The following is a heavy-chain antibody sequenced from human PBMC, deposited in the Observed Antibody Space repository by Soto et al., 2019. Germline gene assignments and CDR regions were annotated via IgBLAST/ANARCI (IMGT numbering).Heavy chain of an antibody. CDR1: GFSLSTSGVG. V-gene: IGHV2-5*01. CDR3: AHDTSGWRWLLDV. J-gene: IGHJ6*02. D-gene: IGHD2-21*01. CDR2: IYWNDDK. Sequence: SGPTLVNPTQTLTLTRSFSGFSLSTSGVGVGWIRQPPGKAPEWLGIIYWNDDKRYSPSLKTRVTITKDTSRNQVVLIMTSVEADDTATYYCAHDTSGWRWLLDVWGQGTTVTVSS.